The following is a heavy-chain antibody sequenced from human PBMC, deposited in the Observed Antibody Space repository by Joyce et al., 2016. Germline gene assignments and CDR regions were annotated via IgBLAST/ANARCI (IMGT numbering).Heavy chain of an antibody. J-gene: IGHJ5*02. Sequence: EVHLVESGGGLVQPGGSLRLSCTASEFTFRTSWMTWVRQAPGKGLEGVANINEDGSEIYFVDSLKGRFTVSRDNAKSSLYLQMHSLRVEDTAVYFCARLRLGEGGPNWFDLWGQGTLVTVSS. D-gene: IGHD3-3*01. CDR2: INEDGSEI. CDR3: ARLRLGEGGPNWFDL. CDR1: EFTFRTSW. V-gene: IGHV3-7*01.